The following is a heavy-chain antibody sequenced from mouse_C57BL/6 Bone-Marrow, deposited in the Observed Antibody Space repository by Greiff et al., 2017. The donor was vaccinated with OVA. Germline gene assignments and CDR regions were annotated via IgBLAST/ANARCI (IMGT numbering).Heavy chain of an antibody. Sequence: EVKVVESGGGLVKPGGSLKLSCAASGFTFSDYGMHWVRQAPEKGLEWVAYISSGSSTIYYADTVKGRFTISRDNAKNTLFLQMTSLRSEDTAMYYCARNSNWFAYWGQGTLVTVSA. CDR1: GFTFSDYG. CDR2: ISSGSSTI. V-gene: IGHV5-17*01. D-gene: IGHD2-5*01. CDR3: ARNSNWFAY. J-gene: IGHJ3*01.